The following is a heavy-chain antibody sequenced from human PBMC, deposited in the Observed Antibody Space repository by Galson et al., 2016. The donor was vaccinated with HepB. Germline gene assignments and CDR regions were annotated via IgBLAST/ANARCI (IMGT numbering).Heavy chain of an antibody. V-gene: IGHV3-11*01. CDR3: ARYSVSTLFGVVSSYYGLDV. Sequence: SLRLSCAASGFIFGDYYMAWIRQAPGKGPEWLSYITTTGSSTYYADSVKGRVRTSRDNARNSLYLKMDSLRAEDSAVYYCARYSVSTLFGVVSSYYGLDVWGQGTTVIVSS. CDR1: GFIFGDYY. J-gene: IGHJ6*02. D-gene: IGHD3-3*01. CDR2: ITTTGSST.